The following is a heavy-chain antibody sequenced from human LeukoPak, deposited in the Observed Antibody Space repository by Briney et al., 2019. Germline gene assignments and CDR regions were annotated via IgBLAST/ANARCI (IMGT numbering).Heavy chain of an antibody. CDR2: ISSSSSTI. J-gene: IGHJ4*02. CDR1: GFTFSSYS. D-gene: IGHD6-19*01. V-gene: IGHV3-48*01. Sequence: GRSLRLSCAASGFTFSSYSMNWVRQAPGKGLEWVSYISSSSSTIYYADSVKGRFTISRDNAKNSLYLQMNSLRAEDTAVYYCTRVLYSSGWYGDHYWGQGTLVTVSS. CDR3: TRVLYSSGWYGDHY.